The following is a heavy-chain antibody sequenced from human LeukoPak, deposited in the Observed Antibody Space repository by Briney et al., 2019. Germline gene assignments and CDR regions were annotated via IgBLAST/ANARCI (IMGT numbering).Heavy chain of an antibody. CDR2: INHSGST. Sequence: SETLSLTCAVYGGSFSGYYWSWIRQPPGKGLEWIGEINHSGSTNYNPSLKSRVTISVDTSKNQFSLKLSSVTAADTAVYYCARGRGGYSYGYLDYWGQGTLVTVSP. V-gene: IGHV4-34*01. CDR3: ARGRGGYSYGYLDY. J-gene: IGHJ4*02. D-gene: IGHD5-18*01. CDR1: GGSFSGYY.